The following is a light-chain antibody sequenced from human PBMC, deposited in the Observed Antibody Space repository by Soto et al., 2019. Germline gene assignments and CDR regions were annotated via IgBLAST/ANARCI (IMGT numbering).Light chain of an antibody. CDR3: SSYTTTRDLV. Sequence: QSVLTQPASVSGSPGQSVTISCTGTSSDIGNYIYVSWYQQHPGKAPKLVIYERTNRPSGISRRLTGSRSGNTAFLTISGLQAVDVAVYYCSSYTTTRDLVFGGGTRLT. V-gene: IGLV2-14*03. J-gene: IGLJ3*02. CDR2: ERT. CDR1: SSDIGNYIY.